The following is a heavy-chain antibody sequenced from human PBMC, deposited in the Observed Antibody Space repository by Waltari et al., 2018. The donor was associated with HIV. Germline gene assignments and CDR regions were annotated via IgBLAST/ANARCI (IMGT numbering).Heavy chain of an antibody. Sequence: QVQLQESGPGLVKPSETLSLTCTVSGGSFNSYHWRWIRQPPGKGLEWIGYIYYTGRTNCNPSLKSRVTISVDTSKNQFSLRLRSVTAADTAVYYCARGLFGVGSNWFDPWGQGILVTVSS. D-gene: IGHD3-3*01. CDR3: ARGLFGVGSNWFDP. V-gene: IGHV4-59*12. J-gene: IGHJ5*02. CDR2: IYYTGRT. CDR1: GGSFNSYH.